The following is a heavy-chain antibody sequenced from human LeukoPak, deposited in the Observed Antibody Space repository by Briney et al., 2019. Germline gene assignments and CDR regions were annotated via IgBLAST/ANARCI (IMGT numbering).Heavy chain of an antibody. D-gene: IGHD5-24*01. CDR1: GFTLSSYA. V-gene: IGHV3-23*01. J-gene: IGHJ4*02. CDR3: AKDLWGDGYIIAEYYFDY. Sequence: GGSLRLSCAASGFTLSSYAMSWVRQAPGKGLEWVSAISGSGGSTYYADSVKGRFTISRDNSKNTLYLQMNSLRAEDTAVYYCAKDLWGDGYIIAEYYFDYWGQGTLVTVSS. CDR2: ISGSGGST.